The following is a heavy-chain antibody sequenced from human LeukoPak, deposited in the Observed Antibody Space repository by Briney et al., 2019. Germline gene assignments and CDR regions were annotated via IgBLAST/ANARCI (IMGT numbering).Heavy chain of an antibody. CDR1: GGSISSYY. CDR3: ARTTYYDFWSGWGAFDI. D-gene: IGHD3-3*01. J-gene: IGHJ3*02. V-gene: IGHV4-59*01. CDR2: IYYSGST. Sequence: SETLSLTCTVSGGSISSYYWSWIRQPPGKGLEWIGYIYYSGSTNCNPSLKSRVTISVDTSKNQFSLKLSSVTAADTAVYYCARTTYYDFWSGWGAFDIWGQGTMVTVSS.